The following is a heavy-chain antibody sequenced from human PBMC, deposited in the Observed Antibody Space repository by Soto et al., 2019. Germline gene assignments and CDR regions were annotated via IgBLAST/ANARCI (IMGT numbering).Heavy chain of an antibody. D-gene: IGHD2-21*01. V-gene: IGHV3-30*01. CDR3: ARVHCTTELCSGLYFYYALDV. CDR1: GVTFSDYA. J-gene: IGHJ6*02. Sequence: QVQLVESGGGVVQPGRSLRLSCAASGVTFSDYALHWFRQPPGKGLEWVAIMSSDGKNTYYGDSVKGRFTISRDDSTSTLSLQMNGLRPEDTAVYFCARVHCTTELCSGLYFYYALDVWGQGTTVTVSS. CDR2: MSSDGKNT.